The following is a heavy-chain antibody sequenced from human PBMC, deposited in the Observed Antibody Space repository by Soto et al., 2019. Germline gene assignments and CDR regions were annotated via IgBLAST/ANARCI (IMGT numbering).Heavy chain of an antibody. Sequence: PSETLSLTCAVYGGSCSGYYWSWIRQPPGKGLEWIGEINHSGSTNYNPSLKSRVTISVDTSKNQFSLKLSSVTAADTAVYYCARGSRYYGSGSYRLNWFDPWGQGTLVTVSS. CDR3: ARGSRYYGSGSYRLNWFDP. CDR2: INHSGST. CDR1: GGSCSGYY. J-gene: IGHJ5*02. D-gene: IGHD3-10*01. V-gene: IGHV4-34*01.